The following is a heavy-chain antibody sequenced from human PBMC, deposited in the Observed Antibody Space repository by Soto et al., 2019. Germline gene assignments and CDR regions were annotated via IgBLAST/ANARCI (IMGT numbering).Heavy chain of an antibody. CDR2: IYYSGST. D-gene: IGHD5-18*01. Sequence: PSETLSLTCTVSGGSVSSGSYYWSWLRQPPGKGLEWIGYIYYSGSTNYNPSLKSRVTISVDTSKNQFSLKLSSVTAADTAVYYCARDGAEQLWLGGYYYYGMDVWGQGTTVTVSS. CDR1: GGSVSSGSYY. CDR3: ARDGAEQLWLGGYYYYGMDV. J-gene: IGHJ6*02. V-gene: IGHV4-61*01.